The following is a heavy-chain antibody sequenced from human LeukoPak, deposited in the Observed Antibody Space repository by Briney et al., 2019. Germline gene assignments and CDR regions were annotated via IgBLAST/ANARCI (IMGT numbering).Heavy chain of an antibody. J-gene: IGHJ4*02. CDR2: IYPGDSDT. Sequence: PGESLKISCKGSGYSFTSYWIGWVRQMPGKGLEWMGIIYPGDSDTRYSPSFQGQVTISADKSISTAYLQWSSLKASDTAMYYCARRDDSYSSGWYYFDYWGQGTLVTVSS. CDR3: ARRDDSYSSGWYYFDY. D-gene: IGHD6-19*01. CDR1: GYSFTSYW. V-gene: IGHV5-51*01.